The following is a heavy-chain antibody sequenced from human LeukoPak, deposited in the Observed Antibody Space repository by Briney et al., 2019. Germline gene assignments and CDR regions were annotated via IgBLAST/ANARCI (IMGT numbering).Heavy chain of an antibody. V-gene: IGHV4-4*09. CDR1: GGSISSYY. J-gene: IGHJ4*02. CDR3: ARIMMPYYFDF. Sequence: PSETLSLTCTVSGGSISSYYWSWIRQPPGKGLEWIGTFHHGGTTYSNPSLKSRVSISEDTSNNQFSLRLTSVTAADTAVYFCARIMMPYYFDFWGPGSLVTVSS. D-gene: IGHD3-16*01. CDR2: FHHGGTT.